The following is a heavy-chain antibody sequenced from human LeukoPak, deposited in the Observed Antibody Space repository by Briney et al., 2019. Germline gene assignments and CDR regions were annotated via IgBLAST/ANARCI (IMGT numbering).Heavy chain of an antibody. Sequence: PGGSLRLSCAASGFTFTTSWMQWFRQAPGKGLVWVSRIESDGTSSTYADSVKGRFTISRDNAKNTLYLQMNSLRAEDTAVYYCARGQYSSTWYRGAFDVWGQGTMVSVSS. J-gene: IGHJ3*01. D-gene: IGHD6-13*01. CDR2: IESDGTSS. CDR3: ARGQYSSTWYRGAFDV. CDR1: GFTFTTSW. V-gene: IGHV3-74*01.